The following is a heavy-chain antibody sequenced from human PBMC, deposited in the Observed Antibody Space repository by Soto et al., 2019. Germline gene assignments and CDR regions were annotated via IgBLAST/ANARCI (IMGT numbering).Heavy chain of an antibody. J-gene: IGHJ5*02. CDR2: INHSGST. CDR3: ARGASYDSSGYPRGHNWFDP. V-gene: IGHV4-34*01. D-gene: IGHD3-22*01. CDR1: GGSFSGYY. Sequence: PSETLSLTCAVYGGSFSGYYWSWIRQPPGKGLEWIGEINHSGSTNYNPSLKSRVTISVDTSKNQFSLKLSSVTAADTAVYYCARGASYDSSGYPRGHNWFDPWGQGTLVTVSS.